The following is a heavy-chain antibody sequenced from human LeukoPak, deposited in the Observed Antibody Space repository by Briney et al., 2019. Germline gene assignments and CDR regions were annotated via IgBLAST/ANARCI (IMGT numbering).Heavy chain of an antibody. J-gene: IGHJ3*02. CDR1: GFTFSSYA. D-gene: IGHD3-3*01. CDR2: ISGSGGST. V-gene: IGHV3-23*01. Sequence: LPGGSLRLSCAASGFTFSSYAMSWVRQAPGKGLEWVSAISGSGGSTYYADSVKGRFTISRDNSKNTLYLQMNSLRAEDTAVYYCGNFDDFWSGSHDAFDIWGQGTMVTVSS. CDR3: GNFDDFWSGSHDAFDI.